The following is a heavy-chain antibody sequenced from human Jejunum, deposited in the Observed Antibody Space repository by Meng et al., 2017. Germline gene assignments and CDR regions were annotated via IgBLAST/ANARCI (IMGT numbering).Heavy chain of an antibody. J-gene: IGHJ4*02. D-gene: IGHD2-21*01. V-gene: IGHV3-23*04. CDR1: GFTFSGSS. Sequence: EVQLVESGGGLVQPGGSLRLSFAGSGFTFSGSSMSWVRQAPGKGLEWVSVITGSGSNTYYADSVKGRFTISRDDFKNTLFLQMNSLRGEDTAVYYCARLVKSWGQGTLVTVSS. CDR2: ITGSGSNT. CDR3: ARLVKS.